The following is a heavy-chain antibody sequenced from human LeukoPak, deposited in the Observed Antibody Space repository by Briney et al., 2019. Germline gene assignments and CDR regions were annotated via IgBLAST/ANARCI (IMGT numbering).Heavy chain of an antibody. V-gene: IGHV3-30*02. Sequence: GGSLRLSCAASGFTFGSFGFHWVRQAPGKGLEWVAFIRYDGSQKYYADSVKGRFTISRDDSKNTLYLQMHSLRAEDTALYYCAKDPSVYYGDYIIRWGQGTLVIVSS. CDR2: IRYDGSQK. D-gene: IGHD4-17*01. CDR1: GFTFGSFG. CDR3: AKDPSVYYGDYIIR. J-gene: IGHJ4*02.